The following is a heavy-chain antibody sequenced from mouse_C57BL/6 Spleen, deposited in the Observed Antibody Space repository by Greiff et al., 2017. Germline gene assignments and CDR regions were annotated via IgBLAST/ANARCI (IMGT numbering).Heavy chain of an antibody. CDR3: ASHWGNWFAY. CDR2: ISGGGGNT. V-gene: IGHV5-9*01. J-gene: IGHJ3*01. Sequence: EVKLVESGGGLVKPGGSLKLSCAASGFTFSSYTMSWVRQTTEKRLAWVATISGGGGNTYYPDSVKGRFTISRDNAKNTLYLQMSSLRSEDTALYYCASHWGNWFAYWGQGTLVTVSA. CDR1: GFTFSSYT. D-gene: IGHD2-1*01.